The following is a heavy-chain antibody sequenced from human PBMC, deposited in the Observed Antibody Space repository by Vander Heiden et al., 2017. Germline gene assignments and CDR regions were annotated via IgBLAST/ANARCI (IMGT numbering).Heavy chain of an antibody. CDR3: ALAGYVCPGGDDAFDI. V-gene: IGHV3-23*01. CDR2: ISGNGGST. D-gene: IGHD3-16*01. CDR1: GFPFSRYA. J-gene: IGHJ3*02. Sequence: EVQLLESGGDLVQTGGSLRLACAAPGFPFSRYAMSWVRQAPGKWLEWVATISGNGGSTYYADSVKGRFTISRDNSKNTRDLKMNSLRAEETAIYYCALAGYVCPGGDDAFDIWGQVTMVTLSS.